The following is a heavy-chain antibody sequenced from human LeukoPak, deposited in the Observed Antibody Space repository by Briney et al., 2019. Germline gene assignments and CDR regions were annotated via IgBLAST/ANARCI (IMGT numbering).Heavy chain of an antibody. CDR2: ISDSGGTT. J-gene: IGHJ4*02. V-gene: IGHV3-23*01. CDR1: GFTFSSYS. CDR3: AKDALRSSGWYYFDY. D-gene: IGHD6-19*01. Sequence: GGSLRLSCAASGFTFSSYSMNWGRQAPGKGLEWVSAISDSGGTTYYADSVKGRFTISRDNSKNTLYLQMNSLRAEDTAVYYCAKDALRSSGWYYFDYWGQGTLVAVSS.